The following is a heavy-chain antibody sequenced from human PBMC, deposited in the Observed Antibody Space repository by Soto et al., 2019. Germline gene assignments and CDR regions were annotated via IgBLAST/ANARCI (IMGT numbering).Heavy chain of an antibody. J-gene: IGHJ4*02. CDR3: AKPGYLEQWLVRGYFDY. Sequence: GGSLRLSCAASGFTFSSYAMSWVRQAPGKGLEWVSAISDSGGSTYYADSVKGRFTISRDNPKNTLYLQMNSLRAEDTAVYYCAKPGYLEQWLVRGYFDYWGQGTLATVSS. CDR2: ISDSGGST. V-gene: IGHV3-23*01. CDR1: GFTFSSYA. D-gene: IGHD6-19*01.